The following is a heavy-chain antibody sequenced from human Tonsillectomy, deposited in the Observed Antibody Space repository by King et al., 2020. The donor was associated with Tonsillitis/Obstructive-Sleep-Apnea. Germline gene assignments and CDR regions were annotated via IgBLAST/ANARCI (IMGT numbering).Heavy chain of an antibody. CDR1: GFTFSSCA. J-gene: IGHJ5*02. CDR3: AKGPLTSAQIDH. V-gene: IGHV3-23*04. Sequence: VQLVESGGGLVQPGGSLRLSCAASGFTFSSCAMSWVRQAPGKGLEWVSAICGSGGTTYYADSVKGRFTISRDNSKHTLYLQMNSLRVDDTAVYYCAKGPLTSAQIDHWGQGTLVTVSS. CDR2: ICGSGGTT. D-gene: IGHD2-2*01.